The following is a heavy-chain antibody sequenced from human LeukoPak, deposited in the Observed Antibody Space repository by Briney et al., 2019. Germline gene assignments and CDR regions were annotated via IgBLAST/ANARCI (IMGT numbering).Heavy chain of an antibody. D-gene: IGHD3-3*01. V-gene: IGHV1-69*01. CDR3: AREGPLEWSTTYYFDY. CDR2: IIPIFGTA. CDR1: GGTFSSYA. Sequence: SVKVSCKASGGTFSSYAISWVRQAPGQGLEWMGGIIPIFGTANYAQKFQGRVTITADESTSTAYMELSSLRSEGTAVYYCAREGPLEWSTTYYFDYWGQGTLVTVSS. J-gene: IGHJ4*02.